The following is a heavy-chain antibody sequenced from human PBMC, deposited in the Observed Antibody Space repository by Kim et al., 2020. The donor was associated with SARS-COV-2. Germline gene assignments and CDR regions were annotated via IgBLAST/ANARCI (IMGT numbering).Heavy chain of an antibody. CDR2: ISHSGLTT. CDR1: GFNFSAVY. J-gene: IGHJ4*02. D-gene: IGHD6-19*01. Sequence: GGSLRLSCAASGFNFSAVYMTWVRQAPGKGLEWLSFISHSGLTTHYADSVRGRFAISRDNGNNSLFLHMNSLRADDTAVYYCAGSFLNNQQWLPHWGQGTLVTVSS. V-gene: IGHV3-11*01. CDR3: AGSFLNNQQWLPH.